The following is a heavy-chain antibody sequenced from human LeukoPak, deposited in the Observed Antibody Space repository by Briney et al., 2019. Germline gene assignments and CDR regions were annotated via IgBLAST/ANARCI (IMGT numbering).Heavy chain of an antibody. CDR3: ARKDGDF. V-gene: IGHV4-4*07. Sequence: TSETLPLTCTVSGVSISAYYWTWIRQPAGKGLEWIGRIYTSGISNYNPSLESRLTMSLDTSKNQISLRLSSVTAADTAVYYCARKDGDFWGQGTLVTVSS. CDR1: GVSISAYY. J-gene: IGHJ4*02. CDR2: IYTSGIS.